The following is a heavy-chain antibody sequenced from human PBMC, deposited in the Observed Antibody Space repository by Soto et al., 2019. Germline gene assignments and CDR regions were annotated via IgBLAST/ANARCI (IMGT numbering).Heavy chain of an antibody. CDR3: ARDRGAYYDILTGYYEYNWFDP. D-gene: IGHD3-9*01. CDR1: GGSISSYY. Sequence: PSETLSLTCTVSGGSISSYYWSWIRQPPGKGLEWIGYIYYSGSTNYNPSLKSRVTISVDTSKNQFSLKLSSVTAADTAVYYCARDRGAYYDILTGYYEYNWFDPWGQGTLVTVSS. CDR2: IYYSGST. J-gene: IGHJ5*02. V-gene: IGHV4-59*01.